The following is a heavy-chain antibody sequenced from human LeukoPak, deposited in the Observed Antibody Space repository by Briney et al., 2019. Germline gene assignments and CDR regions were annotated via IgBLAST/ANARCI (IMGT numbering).Heavy chain of an antibody. J-gene: IGHJ4*02. CDR3: ASGTTVYFDY. CDR2: IIPIFGTA. V-gene: IGHV1-69*05. Sequence: SVKVSCKASVGTFRSYAISWVRQAPGQRLEWMGGIIPIFGTANYAQKFKGRVTITTDDSTITVYLELRSLRSEDTAVYYCASGTTVYFDYWGQGTLVTVSS. CDR1: VGTFRSYA. D-gene: IGHD4-17*01.